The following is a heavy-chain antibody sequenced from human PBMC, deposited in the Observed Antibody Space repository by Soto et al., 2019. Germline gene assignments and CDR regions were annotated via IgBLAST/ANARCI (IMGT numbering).Heavy chain of an antibody. Sequence: QVQLVQSGAEVKKPGSSVKVSCKASGGTFSSYTISWVRQAPGQGLEWMGRIIPILGIANYAQKFQGRVTITAEKSTSTAYMELSRLRSEDTAVYYWSRGYLGTDYWGQGTLVTVSS. J-gene: IGHJ4*02. D-gene: IGHD5-12*01. CDR1: GGTFSSYT. CDR2: IIPILGIA. V-gene: IGHV1-69*02. CDR3: SRGYLGTDY.